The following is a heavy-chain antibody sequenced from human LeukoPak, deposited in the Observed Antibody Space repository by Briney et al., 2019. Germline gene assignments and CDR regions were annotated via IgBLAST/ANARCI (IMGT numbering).Heavy chain of an antibody. Sequence: PSQTLSLTCTVSGGSISSGGYYWSWIRQHPGKGLEWIGYIYYSGSTYYNPSLKSRVTISVDTSKNRFSLKLNSVTAANTAVYYCARGVERIFGVVNWFDPWGQGTPVTVSS. D-gene: IGHD3-3*01. J-gene: IGHJ5*02. CDR2: IYYSGST. V-gene: IGHV4-31*03. CDR1: GGSISSGGYY. CDR3: ARGVERIFGVVNWFDP.